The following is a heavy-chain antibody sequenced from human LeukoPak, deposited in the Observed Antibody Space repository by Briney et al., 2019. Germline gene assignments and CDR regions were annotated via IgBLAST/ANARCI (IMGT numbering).Heavy chain of an antibody. D-gene: IGHD3-22*01. Sequence: TSETLSLTCTVSGGSISSGGYYWSWIRQHPGKGLEWIGYIYYSGSTYYNPSLKSRVTISVDTSKNQFSLKLSSVTAADMAVYYCARTSSGYPRQYYFDYWGQGTLVTVSS. CDR2: IYYSGST. CDR1: GGSISSGGYY. CDR3: ARTSSGYPRQYYFDY. V-gene: IGHV4-31*03. J-gene: IGHJ4*02.